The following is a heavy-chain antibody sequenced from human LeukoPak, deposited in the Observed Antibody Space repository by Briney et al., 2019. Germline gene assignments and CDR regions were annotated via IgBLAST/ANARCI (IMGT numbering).Heavy chain of an antibody. D-gene: IGHD1-1*01. Sequence: PGGSLRLSCAASRFTLSSYSMNWVRQAPGQGLEWVSYISSSSSTIDYADSVKGRFTISRDNAKNPLYLQMNSLRAEDTAVYYCARVRAERDAFDIWGQGTMVTVSS. CDR1: RFTLSSYS. CDR3: ARVRAERDAFDI. CDR2: ISSSSSTI. J-gene: IGHJ3*02. V-gene: IGHV3-48*04.